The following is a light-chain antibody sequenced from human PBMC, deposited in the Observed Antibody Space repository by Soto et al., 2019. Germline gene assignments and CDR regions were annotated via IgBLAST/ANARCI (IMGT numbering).Light chain of an antibody. CDR2: DAS. Sequence: LVLTQSPATLSLSPGERATLSCGASRSVSSYLAWYPQKPGQAPRLLLYDASYRSTGIPTRFSGSGSGPDFTLTISSLEPEDFAVYYCQHRRAWYPRLTFGGGTKVESK. CDR1: RSVSSY. J-gene: IGKJ4*01. CDR3: QHRRAWYPRLT. V-gene: IGKV3-11*01.